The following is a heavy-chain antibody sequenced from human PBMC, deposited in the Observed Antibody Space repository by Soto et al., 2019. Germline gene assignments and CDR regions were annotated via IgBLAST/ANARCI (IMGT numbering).Heavy chain of an antibody. Sequence: SETLSLTCTVSGGSISSGGYYWSWIRQHPGKGLEWIGYIYYSGSTYYNPSLKSRVTISVDTTKNQFSLKLSSVTAADTAVYYCARDLAQNWFDPWGQGTLVTVSS. J-gene: IGHJ5*02. CDR2: IYYSGST. CDR1: GGSISSGGYY. CDR3: ARDLAQNWFDP. V-gene: IGHV4-31*03.